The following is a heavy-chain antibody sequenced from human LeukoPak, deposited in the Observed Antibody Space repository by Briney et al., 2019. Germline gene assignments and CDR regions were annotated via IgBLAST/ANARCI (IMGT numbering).Heavy chain of an antibody. CDR3: ARGHYDYVWGSYRDSAFDY. J-gene: IGHJ4*02. CDR1: GFTFSSYA. Sequence: AGGSLRLSCAASGFTFSSYAMSWVRQAPGKGLEWVSGISGNGVNTYYADSVKGRFTISRDSSKNTLYLQMNSLRAEDTAVYYCARGHYDYVWGSYRDSAFDYWGQGTLVTVSS. V-gene: IGHV3-23*01. D-gene: IGHD3-16*02. CDR2: ISGNGVNT.